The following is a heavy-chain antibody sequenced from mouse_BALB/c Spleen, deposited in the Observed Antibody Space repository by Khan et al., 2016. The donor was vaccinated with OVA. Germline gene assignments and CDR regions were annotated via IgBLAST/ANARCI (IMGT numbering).Heavy chain of an antibody. Sequence: QVQLQQSGAELAKPGASVKMSCKASDYTFTSYWMHWVKQRPGQGLEWIGYINPSTGYTEYNQKFKDKATLTTDESSSTAYMQLSSLTSEDSAVHYCAASILFYYSLDYWGQGTSVTVSS. J-gene: IGHJ4*01. V-gene: IGHV1-7*01. D-gene: IGHD6-1*01. CDR1: DYTFTSYW. CDR3: AASILFYYSLDY. CDR2: INPSTGYT.